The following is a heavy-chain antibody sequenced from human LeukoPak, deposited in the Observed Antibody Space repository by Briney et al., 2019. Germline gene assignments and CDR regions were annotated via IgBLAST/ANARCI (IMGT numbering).Heavy chain of an antibody. CDR2: IYYSGST. J-gene: IGHJ4*02. D-gene: IGHD3-22*01. CDR3: ARVTGYMIEDYFDY. Sequence: PSETLSLTCTVPGGSISSYYWCWIRQPPGKGLGWIGYIYYSGSTNYNPSLKSRVTISVDTSKNQSSLRLSSVTAADTAVYYCARVTGYMIEDYFDYWGQGTLVTVSS. CDR1: GGSISSYY. V-gene: IGHV4-59*01.